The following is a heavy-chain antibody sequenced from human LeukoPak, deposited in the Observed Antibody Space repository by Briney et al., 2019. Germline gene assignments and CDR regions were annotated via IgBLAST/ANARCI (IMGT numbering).Heavy chain of an antibody. CDR3: AKGFYDNSASGVFDI. CDR1: GFTFSRYG. CDR2: ISYDGSNK. V-gene: IGHV3-30*18. D-gene: IGHD3-22*01. J-gene: IGHJ3*02. Sequence: PGGSLRLSCAASGFTFSRYGMHWVRQAPGKGLEWVAIISYDGSNKYFADSVKGRFTISRDNSKNTLYLQMNSLRAEDTAVYYCAKGFYDNSASGVFDIWGQGTMVTVSS.